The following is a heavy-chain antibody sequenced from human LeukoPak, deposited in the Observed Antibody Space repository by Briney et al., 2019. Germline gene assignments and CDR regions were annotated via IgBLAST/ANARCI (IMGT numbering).Heavy chain of an antibody. J-gene: IGHJ4*02. V-gene: IGHV3-30*04. CDR3: ARNLGGFVGATPRDY. Sequence: GGSLRLSCPASGFTFRSYAMHWVRPAPGKGLEGVAGISYDGNIKYYADSVKGRFTISRDNSRNTLFLQMSSLKIDDTAVFYCARNLGGFVGATPRDYWGQGTLITVSS. CDR2: ISYDGNIK. D-gene: IGHD1-26*01. CDR1: GFTFRSYA.